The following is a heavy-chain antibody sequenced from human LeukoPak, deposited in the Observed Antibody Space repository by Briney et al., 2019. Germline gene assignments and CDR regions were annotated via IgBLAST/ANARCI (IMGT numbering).Heavy chain of an antibody. D-gene: IGHD3-10*01. CDR3: ARGKTYGSGSYGFFDY. J-gene: IGHJ4*02. Sequence: ASVKVSCKASGYTFTSYGIRWVRQAPGQGLEWMGWISAYNGNTNYAQKLQGRVTMTTDTSTSTAYMELRSLRSDDTPVDYCARGKTYGSGSYGFFDYWGQGTLVTVSS. V-gene: IGHV1-18*01. CDR2: ISAYNGNT. CDR1: GYTFTSYG.